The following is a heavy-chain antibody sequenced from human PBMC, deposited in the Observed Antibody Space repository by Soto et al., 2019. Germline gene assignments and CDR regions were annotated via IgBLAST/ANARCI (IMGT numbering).Heavy chain of an antibody. CDR3: ARWGYCSGGSCYGELDY. CDR2: IYYSGST. Sequence: QLQLQESGPGLVKPSETLSLTCTVSGGSISSSSYYWGWIRQPPGKGLEWIGSIYYSGSTYYNPSLKSRVTISVDTSKNQFSLKLSSVTAADTAVYYCARWGYCSGGSCYGELDYWGQGTLVTVSS. J-gene: IGHJ4*02. D-gene: IGHD2-15*01. V-gene: IGHV4-39*01. CDR1: GGSISSSSYY.